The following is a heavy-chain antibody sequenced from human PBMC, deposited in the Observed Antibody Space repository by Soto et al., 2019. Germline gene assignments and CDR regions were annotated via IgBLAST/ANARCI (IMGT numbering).Heavy chain of an antibody. CDR1: GFSFDTYA. Sequence: EAQLLESGGGLVQPGGSLRLSCAASGFSFDTYAMSWVRQAPGKGLEWVSSISGSGGNTYYADSVKGRFTISRDNSKXXXXXXXXXXXXXXXXXXXXXXXXMTTINRDYWGQGTQVTVSS. CDR3: XXXXMTTINRDY. V-gene: IGHV3-23*01. J-gene: IGHJ4*02. CDR2: ISGSGGNT. D-gene: IGHD5-12*01.